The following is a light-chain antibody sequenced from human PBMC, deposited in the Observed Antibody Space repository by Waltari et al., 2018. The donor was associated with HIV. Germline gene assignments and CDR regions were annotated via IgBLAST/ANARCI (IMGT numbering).Light chain of an antibody. V-gene: IGKV1-9*01. CDR3: QQLNSYPRVFT. Sequence: DIQLTQSPSFLSASVGDRVTITCRASQGISSFLAWYQQKPGKAPKLLIYAASTLQSGVPSRFSGSGSGTEFTLTISSLQPEDFATYYGQQLNSYPRVFTFGPGTKVDIK. J-gene: IGKJ3*01. CDR2: AAS. CDR1: QGISSF.